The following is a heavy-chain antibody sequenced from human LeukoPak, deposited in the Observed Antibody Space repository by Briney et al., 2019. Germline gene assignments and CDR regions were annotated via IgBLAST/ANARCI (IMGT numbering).Heavy chain of an antibody. Sequence: SETLSLTCTVSGVSISGSGYYFGWIRQPPGKGLEWIGNIYYSGNTYYNASLKSRVTISVDKSKNQFSLKLSSVTAADTAVYYCARAKFGYYYDSGSYYYHYMDVWGKGTTVTISS. J-gene: IGHJ6*03. CDR2: IYYSGNT. D-gene: IGHD3-10*01. CDR1: GVSISGSGYY. V-gene: IGHV4-39*07. CDR3: ARAKFGYYYDSGSYYYHYMDV.